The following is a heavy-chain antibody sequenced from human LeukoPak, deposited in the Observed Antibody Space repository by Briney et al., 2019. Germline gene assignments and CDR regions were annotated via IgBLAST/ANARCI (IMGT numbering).Heavy chain of an antibody. CDR1: GFTFSSYG. CDR2: IWYDGSNT. CDR3: ARADSVTGAIRGFDY. V-gene: IGHV3-33*01. J-gene: IGHJ4*02. Sequence: PGGSLRLPCAASGFTFSSYGMHWVRQAPGKGLEWVAIIWYDGSNTDYVDSVKGRFTISRDNSKNTLYLQMNSLRAEDTAVYYCARADSVTGAIRGFDYWGQGTLVTVSS. D-gene: IGHD1-7*01.